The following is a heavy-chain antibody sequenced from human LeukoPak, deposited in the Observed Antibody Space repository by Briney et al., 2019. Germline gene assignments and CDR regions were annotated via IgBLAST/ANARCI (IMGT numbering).Heavy chain of an antibody. CDR1: GFTFSNAW. Sequence: GGSLRLSCAASGFTFSNAWMSRVRQAPGKGLEWVGRIKSKTDGGTTDYAAPVKGRFTISRDDSKNTLYLQMNSLKTEDTAVYYCTTDRGGGWFRELTFDYWGQGTLVTVSS. CDR2: IKSKTDGGTT. V-gene: IGHV3-15*01. CDR3: TTDRGGGWFRELTFDY. D-gene: IGHD3-10*01. J-gene: IGHJ4*02.